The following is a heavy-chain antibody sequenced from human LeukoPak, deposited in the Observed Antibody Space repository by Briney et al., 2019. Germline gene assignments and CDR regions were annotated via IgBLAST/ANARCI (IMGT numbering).Heavy chain of an antibody. CDR1: GFTFSSYS. Sequence: GGSLRLSCAASGFTFSSYSMNWVRQAPGKGLEWVSSISSSSSYIYYAGSVKGRFTISRDNAKNSLYLQMNSLRAEDTAVYYCARDEGINDFWSGHDYWGQGTLVTVS. D-gene: IGHD3-3*01. CDR3: ARDEGINDFWSGHDY. CDR2: ISSSSSYI. V-gene: IGHV3-21*01. J-gene: IGHJ4*02.